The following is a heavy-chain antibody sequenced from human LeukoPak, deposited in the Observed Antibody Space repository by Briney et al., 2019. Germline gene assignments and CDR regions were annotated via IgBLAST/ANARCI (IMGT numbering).Heavy chain of an antibody. CDR2: ISPSGDST. CDR1: GYTFTRYY. Sequence: GASVKVSCKASGYTFTRYYMHWVRQAPGQGLEWMGIISPSGDSTSYAQKFQGRVTITRNTSISTAYMELSGLRSEDTAVYYCARGRSTGYPYYFEYWGQGTLVTVSS. V-gene: IGHV1-46*01. D-gene: IGHD5-12*01. J-gene: IGHJ4*02. CDR3: ARGRSTGYPYYFEY.